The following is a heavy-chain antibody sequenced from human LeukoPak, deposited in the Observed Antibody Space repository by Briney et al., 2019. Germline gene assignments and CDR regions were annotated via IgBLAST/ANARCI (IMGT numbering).Heavy chain of an antibody. CDR3: ARDAEYSSHSFDY. CDR2: ISSSSSYI. D-gene: IGHD6-6*01. CDR1: GFTFSSYS. V-gene: IGHV3-21*01. Sequence: PGGSLRLSCAASGFTFSSYSMNWVRQAPGRGLEWVSSISSSSSYIYYADSVKGRFTISRDNAKNSLYPQMNSLRAEDTAVYYCARDAEYSSHSFDYWGQGTLVTVSS. J-gene: IGHJ4*02.